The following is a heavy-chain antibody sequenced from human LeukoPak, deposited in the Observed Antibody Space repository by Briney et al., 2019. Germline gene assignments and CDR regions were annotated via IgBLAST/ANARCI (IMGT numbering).Heavy chain of an antibody. CDR2: IYYSGST. CDR1: GGSISSYY. D-gene: IGHD3-22*01. CDR3: ARGRLYYYDSSGYYVKSRALYYFDY. V-gene: IGHV4-59*12. Sequence: SETLSLTCTVSGGSISSYYWSWIRQPPGKGLEWIGYIYYSGSTNYNPSLKSRVTISVDTSKNQFSLKLSSVTAADTAVYYCARGRLYYYDSSGYYVKSRALYYFDYWGQGTLVTVSS. J-gene: IGHJ4*02.